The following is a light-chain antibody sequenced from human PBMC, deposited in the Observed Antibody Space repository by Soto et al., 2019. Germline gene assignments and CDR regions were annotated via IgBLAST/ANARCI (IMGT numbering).Light chain of an antibody. J-gene: IGKJ5*01. CDR1: QSVSSY. CDR2: DAS. CDR3: QHRSNWPRIT. V-gene: IGKV3-11*01. Sequence: EIVLTQSPATVSLSPGERATLSCRASQSVSSYLAWYQQKPGQAPRLLIYDASNRATGIPARFSGSGSGTDFTLTISSLEPEDFAVYYCQHRSNWPRITFGQGTRLDIK.